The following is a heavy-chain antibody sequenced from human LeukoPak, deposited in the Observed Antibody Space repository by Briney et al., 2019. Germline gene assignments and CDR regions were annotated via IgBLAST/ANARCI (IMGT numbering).Heavy chain of an antibody. CDR1: GFTFDDYA. CDR3: AKDRHNYYYYGMDV. J-gene: IGHJ6*02. CDR2: ISWNSGGI. V-gene: IGHV3-9*01. Sequence: GRSLRLPCAASGFTFDDYAMHWVRQAPGKGLEWVSGISWNSGGIDYADSVKGRFTISRDNAKNSLYLQMNSLRPEDTALYYCAKDRHNYYYYGMDVWGQGTTVTVSS.